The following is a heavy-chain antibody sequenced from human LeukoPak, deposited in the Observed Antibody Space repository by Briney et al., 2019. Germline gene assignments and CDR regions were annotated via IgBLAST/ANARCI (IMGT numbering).Heavy chain of an antibody. Sequence: GESLKISCKGSGYSFTSYWIGWVRQMPGKGLEWMGIIYPGDSDTRYSPSFQGQVTISADKSISTAYLQWSSLEASDTAMYYCARLHRISGPEANYYFDYWGQGTLVTVSS. CDR3: ARLHRISGPEANYYFDY. D-gene: IGHD6-13*01. CDR1: GYSFTSYW. J-gene: IGHJ4*02. V-gene: IGHV5-51*01. CDR2: IYPGDSDT.